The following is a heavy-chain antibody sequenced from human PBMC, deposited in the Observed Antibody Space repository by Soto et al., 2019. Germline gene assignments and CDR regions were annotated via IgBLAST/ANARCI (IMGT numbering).Heavy chain of an antibody. Sequence: NPGGSLRLSCAASGFTFSDYYMSWIRQAPGKGLEWVSYISSSGSTIYYADSVKGRFTISGDNAKNSLYLQMNSLRAEDTAVYYCARGWAVAGVHDSAYYYYGMDVWGQGTTVTVSS. CDR2: ISSSGSTI. J-gene: IGHJ6*02. V-gene: IGHV3-11*04. CDR3: ARGWAVAGVHDSAYYYYGMDV. CDR1: GFTFSDYY. D-gene: IGHD6-19*01.